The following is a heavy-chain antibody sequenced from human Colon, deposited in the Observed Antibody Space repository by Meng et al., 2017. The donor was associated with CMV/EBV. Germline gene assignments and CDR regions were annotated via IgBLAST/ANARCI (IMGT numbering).Heavy chain of an antibody. CDR3: VRESEDIVIVPSAVSLQY. D-gene: IGHD2-2*01. CDR1: FTTYG. Sequence: FTTYGIIWVRQAPGLGFEWMGWISAYYGYTNYAQRFQGRVSMTRDTSATTVYMELRSLRSDDSAIYYCVRESEDIVIVPSAVSLQYWGQGTLVTVSS. CDR2: ISAYYGYT. J-gene: IGHJ4*02. V-gene: IGHV1-18*01.